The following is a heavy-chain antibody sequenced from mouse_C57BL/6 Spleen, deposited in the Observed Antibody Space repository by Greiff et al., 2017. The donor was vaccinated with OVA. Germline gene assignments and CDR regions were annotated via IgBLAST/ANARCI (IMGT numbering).Heavy chain of an antibody. CDR2: IYPRDGST. Sequence: VQRVESDAELVKPGASVKISCKVSGYTFTDHTIHWMKQRPEQGLEWIGYIYPRDGSTKYNEKFKGKATLTADKSSSTAYMQLNSLTSEDSAVYFCARPYDYDEAWFAYWGQGTLVTVSA. CDR3: ARPYDYDEAWFAY. J-gene: IGHJ3*01. V-gene: IGHV1-78*01. CDR1: GYTFTDHT. D-gene: IGHD2-4*01.